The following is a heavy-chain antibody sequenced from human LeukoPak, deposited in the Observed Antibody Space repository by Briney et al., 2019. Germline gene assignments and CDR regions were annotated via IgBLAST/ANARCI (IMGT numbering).Heavy chain of an antibody. CDR1: GGSFSGYY. CDR2: INHSGST. CDR3: ARVVLGYDSSGYYYGFFDY. Sequence: SETLSLTCAVHGGSFSGYYWSWIRQPPRKGLEWIGEINHSGSTNYNPSLKSRVTISVDTSKNQSYLKLSSVTAADTAVYYCARVVLGYDSSGYYYGFFDYWGQGTLVTVSS. V-gene: IGHV4-34*01. J-gene: IGHJ4*02. D-gene: IGHD3-22*01.